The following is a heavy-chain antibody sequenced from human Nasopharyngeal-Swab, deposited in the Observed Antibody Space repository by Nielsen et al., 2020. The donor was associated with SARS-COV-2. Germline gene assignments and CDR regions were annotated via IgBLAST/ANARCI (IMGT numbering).Heavy chain of an antibody. J-gene: IGHJ3*02. CDR2: VYYSGTT. CDR1: GGSISSSSYY. Sequence: SETLSLTCTISGGSISSSSYYWAWIRQPPGKGLEWTANVYYSGTTYYNPSLKSRVTISVDTSKNQFSLRLSSVTAADTAVYYCARRKTSFEGFAFDIWGQGTMVTVSS. CDR3: ARRKTSFEGFAFDI. D-gene: IGHD3-9*01. V-gene: IGHV4-39*01.